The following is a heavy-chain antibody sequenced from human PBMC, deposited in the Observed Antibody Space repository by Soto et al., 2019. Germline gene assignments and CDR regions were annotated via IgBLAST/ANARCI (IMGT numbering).Heavy chain of an antibody. Sequence: EVQLVETGGGLIQPGGSLRLSCAASGFTVSSNYMSWVRQAPGKGLEWVSVIYSGGSTYYADSVKGRFTISRDNSKNTLYLQMNSLRAEDTAVYYCARGGSYDGGAFDIWGQGTMVTVSS. D-gene: IGHD1-26*01. CDR2: IYSGGST. CDR1: GFTVSSNY. J-gene: IGHJ3*02. V-gene: IGHV3-53*02. CDR3: ARGGSYDGGAFDI.